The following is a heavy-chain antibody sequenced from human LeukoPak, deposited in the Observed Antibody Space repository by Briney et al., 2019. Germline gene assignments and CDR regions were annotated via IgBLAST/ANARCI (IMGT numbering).Heavy chain of an antibody. CDR2: IYTSGST. J-gene: IGHJ4*02. V-gene: IGHV4-4*07. CDR3: ARDTASSIAFDY. CDR1: GGSISSYY. Sequence: PPETLSLACTVSGGSISSYYWSWIRQPAGKGLEWIGRIYTSGSTNYNPSLKSRVTISVDKSKNQFSLKLSSVTAADTAVYYCARDTASSIAFDYWGQGTLVTVSS. D-gene: IGHD6-6*01.